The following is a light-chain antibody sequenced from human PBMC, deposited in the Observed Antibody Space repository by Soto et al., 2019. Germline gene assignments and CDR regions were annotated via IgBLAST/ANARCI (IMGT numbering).Light chain of an antibody. J-gene: IGKJ3*01. CDR2: DAS. Sequence: EIVLTQSPATLSLSPGERVTLSCRASQSVSSYLAWYQQKPGQAPRLLIYDASNRATGIPARFSGSGSGTVFTLTISSLEPEDFACYYCQQRSNWPPGVTFGPGTKVDIK. CDR1: QSVSSY. CDR3: QQRSNWPPGVT. V-gene: IGKV3-11*01.